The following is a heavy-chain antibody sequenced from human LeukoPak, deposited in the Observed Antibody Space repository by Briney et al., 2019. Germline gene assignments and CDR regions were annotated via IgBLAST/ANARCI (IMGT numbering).Heavy chain of an antibody. CDR3: ARESTVTKELRY. Sequence: ASVKVSCKASGYTFTGYYMHWVRQAPGQGLEWMGWINPNSGGTNYAQKFQGRVTMTRDTSISTAYMELSRLRSDDTAVYYCARESTVTKELRYWGQGTLVTVSS. J-gene: IGHJ4*02. V-gene: IGHV1-2*02. D-gene: IGHD4-17*01. CDR2: INPNSGGT. CDR1: GYTFTGYY.